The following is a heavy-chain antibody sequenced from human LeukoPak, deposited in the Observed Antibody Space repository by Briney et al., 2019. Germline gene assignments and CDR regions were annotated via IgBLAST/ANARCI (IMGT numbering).Heavy chain of an antibody. Sequence: GGSLRLSCAASGFTFSSYSMNWVRQAPGKGLEWVSSISSSSSYIYYADSVKGRFTISRDNAKNSLYLQMNSLRAEDTAVYYCAGTPARPSHYYYYMDVWGKGTTVTVSS. J-gene: IGHJ6*03. CDR1: GFTFSSYS. V-gene: IGHV3-21*01. D-gene: IGHD6-6*01. CDR3: AGTPARPSHYYYYMDV. CDR2: ISSSSSYI.